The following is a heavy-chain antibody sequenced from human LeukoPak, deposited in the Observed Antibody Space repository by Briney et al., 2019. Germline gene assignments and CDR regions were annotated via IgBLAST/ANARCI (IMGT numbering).Heavy chain of an antibody. D-gene: IGHD4-23*01. V-gene: IGHV4-39*07. CDR3: ASRAPTPTYYFDY. J-gene: IGHJ4*02. CDR2: IYYSGST. Sequence: SETLSLTCTVSGGSISSSSYYWGWIRQPPGKGLEWIGSIYYSGSTYYNPSLKSRATISVDTSKNQFSLKLSSVTAADTAVYYCASRAPTPTYYFDYWGQGTLVTVSS. CDR1: GGSISSSSYY.